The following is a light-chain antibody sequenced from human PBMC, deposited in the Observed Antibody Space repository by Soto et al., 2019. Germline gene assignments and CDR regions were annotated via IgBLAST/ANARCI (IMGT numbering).Light chain of an antibody. CDR1: RSNIGNNY. CDR3: QSYDNNLVGLV. V-gene: IGLV1-51*01. J-gene: IGLJ3*02. CDR2: NNN. Sequence: QSVLTQPPSVSAAPGQKVTISCSGSRSNIGNNYVAWYQQFPGTVPKLLIYNNNGRPSGTPDRISGSKSATSASLAITGLQPGDEGDYYCQSYDNNLVGLVFGAGTKLTVL.